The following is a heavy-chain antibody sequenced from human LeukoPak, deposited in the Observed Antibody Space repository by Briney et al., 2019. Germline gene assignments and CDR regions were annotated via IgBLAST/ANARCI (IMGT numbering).Heavy chain of an antibody. CDR1: GGSFSGYY. CDR3: ARAFPSYDFWSGYPNWFDP. Sequence: SETLSLTCAVYGGSFSGYYWSWIRQPPGKGLEWIGSIYHSGSTYYNPSLKSRVTISVDTSKNQFSLKLSSVTAADTAVYYCARAFPSYDFWSGYPNWFDPWGQGTLVTVSS. CDR2: IYHSGST. D-gene: IGHD3-3*01. J-gene: IGHJ5*02. V-gene: IGHV4-34*01.